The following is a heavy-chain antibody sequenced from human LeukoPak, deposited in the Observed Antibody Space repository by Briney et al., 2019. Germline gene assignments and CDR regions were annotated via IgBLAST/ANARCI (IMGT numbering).Heavy chain of an antibody. CDR2: IKQDGSEK. CDR3: ARDRFRGNGLDV. V-gene: IGHV3-7*03. D-gene: IGHD3-16*01. Sequence: PGGSLRLSCAASGFTFESTSENYYMTWVRQAPGKGLEWVANIKQDGSEKYYMDSVKGRFTISRDSAKNAVFLQMNSLRDEDTAVYYCARDRFRGNGLDVWGKGTTVTVSS. J-gene: IGHJ6*04. CDR1: GFTFESTSENYY.